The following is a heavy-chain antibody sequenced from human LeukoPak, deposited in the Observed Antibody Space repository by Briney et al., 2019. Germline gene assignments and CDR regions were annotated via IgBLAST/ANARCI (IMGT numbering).Heavy chain of an antibody. V-gene: IGHV3-7*01. Sequence: GGSLRLSCAASGFTFSSYWMSWVRQAPGKGLEWVANIKQGGSEKYYVDSVKGRFTISRDNAKNSLYLQMNSLRAEDTAVYYCARDNLDKDYGDYVYYYYYMDVWGKGTTVTVSS. CDR3: ARDNLDKDYGDYVYYYYYMDV. J-gene: IGHJ6*03. D-gene: IGHD4-17*01. CDR1: GFTFSSYW. CDR2: IKQGGSEK.